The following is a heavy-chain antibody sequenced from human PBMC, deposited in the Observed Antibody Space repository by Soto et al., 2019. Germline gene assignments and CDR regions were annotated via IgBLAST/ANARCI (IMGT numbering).Heavy chain of an antibody. J-gene: IGHJ4*02. Sequence: QVQLVESGGGVVQPGRSLRLSCAASGFTFSSYGMHWVRQAPGKGLEWVAVISYDGSNKYYADSVKGRFTISRDNSXNXPYLQMNSLRAEDTAVYYCAKDVFRYYYGSGSYFDYWGQGTLVTVSS. CDR2: ISYDGSNK. D-gene: IGHD3-10*01. CDR3: AKDVFRYYYGSGSYFDY. CDR1: GFTFSSYG. V-gene: IGHV3-30*18.